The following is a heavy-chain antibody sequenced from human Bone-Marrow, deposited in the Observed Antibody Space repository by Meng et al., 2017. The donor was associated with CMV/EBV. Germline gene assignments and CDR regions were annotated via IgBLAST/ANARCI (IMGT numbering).Heavy chain of an antibody. V-gene: IGHV2-70D*14. J-gene: IGHJ6*02. CDR1: GFSLSTNGMR. Sequence: SGTTLVKPTQTLTLTCTFSGFSLSTNGMRVTWIRQPPGKALEWLARIDWDDDKFYSTSLKSRLTVSKDTSKNQVVLTMTNMDPVETATYYCARNTNRNVMDVWGQGTTVTVSS. CDR3: ARNTNRNVMDV. CDR2: IDWDDDK. D-gene: IGHD2-8*01.